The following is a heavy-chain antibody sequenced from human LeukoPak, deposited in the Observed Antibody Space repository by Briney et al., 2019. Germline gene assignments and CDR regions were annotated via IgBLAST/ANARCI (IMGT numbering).Heavy chain of an antibody. D-gene: IGHD1-26*01. J-gene: IGHJ4*02. CDR2: ISYDGSNK. CDR1: GFTFSSYG. V-gene: IGHV3-30*18. CDR3: VKVGLSGSYMYHFDS. Sequence: PGGSLRLSCAASGFTFSSYGMHWVRQAPGKGLEWVAVISYDGSNKEYADSVKGRFTSSRDNSKNTLYLQMNSLRAEDTAVYYCVKVGLSGSYMYHFDSWGQETLVTVSS.